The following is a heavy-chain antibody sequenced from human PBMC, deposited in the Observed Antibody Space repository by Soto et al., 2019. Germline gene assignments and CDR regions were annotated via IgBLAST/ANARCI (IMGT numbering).Heavy chain of an antibody. D-gene: IGHD6-19*01. CDR2: MTSDMRTI. V-gene: IGHV3-48*01. Sequence: EVQLVESGGGLVQPGGSLRLSCAASGFTFSVYSMNWIRQAPGKGLQWVSYMTSDMRTIHYADSVKGRFTISRDNAKNLVYLQMTSLRGEDTAVYYCARSVEGYFDYWGQGALVTVSS. CDR1: GFTFSVYS. CDR3: ARSVEGYFDY. J-gene: IGHJ4*02.